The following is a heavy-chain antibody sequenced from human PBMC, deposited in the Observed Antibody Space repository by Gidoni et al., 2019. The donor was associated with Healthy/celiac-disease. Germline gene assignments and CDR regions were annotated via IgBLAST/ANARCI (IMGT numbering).Heavy chain of an antibody. CDR3: ARESYYDSSGPFYYYGMDV. CDR2: ISSSSSYI. J-gene: IGHJ6*02. Sequence: EVQLVESGGGLVKPGGSLRLSCAPSGFPSGSHSMNWGRQAPGKGLEWVSSISSSSSYIYYADSVKGRFTISRDNAKNSLYRQMNSLRAEDTAVYYCARESYYDSSGPFYYYGMDVWGQGTTVTVSS. D-gene: IGHD3-22*01. CDR1: GFPSGSHS. V-gene: IGHV3-21*01.